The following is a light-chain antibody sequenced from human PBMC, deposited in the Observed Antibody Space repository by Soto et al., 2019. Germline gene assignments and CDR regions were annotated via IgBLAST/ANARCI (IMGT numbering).Light chain of an antibody. V-gene: IGKV1-5*03. CDR3: PQYNTSPLT. CDR2: KAS. J-gene: IGKJ4*01. Sequence: DIQMTQSPSALSASVGDRVTITCRASQSISTWLAWYQQKPGKAPKLLIYKASSLEGGVPSRFSGSGSGTEFNITISSLQPDDFATYYCPQYNTSPLTFGGGTTVDTK. CDR1: QSISTW.